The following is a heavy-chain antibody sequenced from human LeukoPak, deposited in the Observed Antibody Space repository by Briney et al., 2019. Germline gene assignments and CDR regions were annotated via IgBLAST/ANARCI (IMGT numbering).Heavy chain of an antibody. J-gene: IGHJ6*02. CDR3: ARGGGLDV. CDR1: GFTFSSYW. V-gene: IGHV3-7*03. CDR2: INHNGNVN. D-gene: IGHD3-16*01. Sequence: GGSLRLSCAASGFTFSSYWMNWARQAPGKGLEWVASINHNGNVNYYVGSVKGRFTISRDNATNTLYLQMSTLRAEDKAVSFCARGGGLDVWGQGATVTVSS.